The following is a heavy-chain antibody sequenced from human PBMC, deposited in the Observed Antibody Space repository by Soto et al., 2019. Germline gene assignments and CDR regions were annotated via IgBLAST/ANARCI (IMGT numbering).Heavy chain of an antibody. CDR3: AGRPIRGYSYGPGGY. D-gene: IGHD5-18*01. Sequence: SETLSLTCTVPGGSISSSIYSWGWSRQPPGKGLEWIGSIYYSGTPYYNPSLKSRVTISVDTSKNQFSLKLSSVTAADTAVYYCAGRPIRGYSYGPGGYWGQGTLVTVSS. CDR1: GGSISSSIYS. CDR2: IYYSGTP. J-gene: IGHJ4*02. V-gene: IGHV4-39*01.